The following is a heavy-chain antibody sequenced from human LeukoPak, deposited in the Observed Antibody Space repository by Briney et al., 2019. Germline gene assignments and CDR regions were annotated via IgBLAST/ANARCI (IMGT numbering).Heavy chain of an antibody. CDR1: DFSFITYA. D-gene: IGHD6-19*01. CDR3: ARERPRGVGGWYYFDY. Sequence: PGGSLRLSCAASDFSFITYAMSWVRQAPGKGPEWVSTISGGGDATYYADSVKGRFTISRDNSKNTLYLQMNSLRVEDTAVYYCARERPRGVGGWYYFDYWGQGTLVTVSS. CDR2: ISGGGDAT. J-gene: IGHJ4*02. V-gene: IGHV3-23*01.